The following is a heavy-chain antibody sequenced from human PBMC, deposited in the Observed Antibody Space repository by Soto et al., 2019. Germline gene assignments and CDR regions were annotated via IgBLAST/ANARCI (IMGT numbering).Heavy chain of an antibody. J-gene: IGHJ4*02. CDR3: ARASSGYLSDY. Sequence: QVQLVESGGGVVQPGRSLRLSCAASGFTFSSYGMHWVRQAPGKGLEWVAVIWYDGSNKYYADSVKGRFTISRDNSKNTLYMQMNSLRAEDTAVYYCARASSGYLSDYWGQGTLVTVSS. CDR2: IWYDGSNK. V-gene: IGHV3-33*01. CDR1: GFTFSSYG. D-gene: IGHD6-19*01.